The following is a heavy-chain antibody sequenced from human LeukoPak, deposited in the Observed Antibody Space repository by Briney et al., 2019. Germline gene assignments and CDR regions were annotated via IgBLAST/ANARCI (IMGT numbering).Heavy chain of an antibody. V-gene: IGHV4-59*01. CDR3: ARKRATVTTWYFDL. D-gene: IGHD4-17*01. CDR1: GGSISSYY. J-gene: IGHJ2*01. CDR2: IYYSGST. Sequence: PSETLSLTCTVSGGSISSYYWSWIRQPPGKGLEWIGYIYYSGSTNYNPSLKSRVTISVDTSKNLFSLKLSSVTAADTAVYYCARKRATVTTWYFDLWGRGTLVTVSS.